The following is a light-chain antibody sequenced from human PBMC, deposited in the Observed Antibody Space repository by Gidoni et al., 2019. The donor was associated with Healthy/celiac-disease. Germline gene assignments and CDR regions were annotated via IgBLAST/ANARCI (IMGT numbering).Light chain of an antibody. CDR2: GAS. J-gene: IGKJ3*01. Sequence: EIELTQSPGTLSLSPGERATLSCRASQGVSSSYLSWYQQKPGQAPRLLIYGASSRATGIPDRFSGSGSGTDFILPISRLEPEDFAVYYCQQYGSSPRVTFGPGTKVDIK. CDR3: QQYGSSPRVT. V-gene: IGKV3-20*01. CDR1: QGVSSSY.